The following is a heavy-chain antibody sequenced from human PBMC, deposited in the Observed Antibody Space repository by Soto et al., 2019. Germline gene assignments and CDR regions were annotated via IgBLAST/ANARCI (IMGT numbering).Heavy chain of an antibody. Sequence: GGSLRLSCSVSGFTFSAYWMHWVRQVPGKGLTWVSRISDDGSTATYADSVKGRFVISRDNAKNSLYLEMNTLRADDSGLYYCARGTRVSSTGTGAHWGRGTLVTVSS. CDR3: ARGTRVSSTGTGAH. J-gene: IGHJ4*02. CDR1: GFTFSAYW. V-gene: IGHV3-74*01. CDR2: ISDDGSTA. D-gene: IGHD1-1*01.